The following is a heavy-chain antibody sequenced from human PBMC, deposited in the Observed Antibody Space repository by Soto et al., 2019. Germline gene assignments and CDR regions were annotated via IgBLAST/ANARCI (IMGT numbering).Heavy chain of an antibody. CDR1: GYTLTELS. D-gene: IGHD3-22*01. J-gene: IGHJ4*02. CDR2: FDPEDGET. V-gene: IGHV1-24*01. CDR3: ATVYRLRALSSHYYDSSGYYLFDY. Sequence: ASVKVSCKVSGYTLTELSMHWVRQAPGKGLEWMGGFDPEDGETIYAQKFQGRVTMTEDTSTDTAYMELSSLRSEDTAVYYCATVYRLRALSSHYYDSSGYYLFDYWGQGTLVTVSS.